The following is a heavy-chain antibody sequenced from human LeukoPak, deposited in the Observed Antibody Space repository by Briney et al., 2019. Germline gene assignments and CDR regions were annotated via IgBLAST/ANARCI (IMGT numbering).Heavy chain of an antibody. CDR2: ISGDGTET. D-gene: IGHD3-22*01. Sequence: GGSLRLSCTASGLIFRNYAMTWVRQAPRKGLEWVSTISGDGTETFYADSVKGRFTISRDNSKNTLFLQMNSLRAEDSAVYYCATDRERDPSVYYLVGGQGTLITVSS. CDR1: GLIFRNYA. J-gene: IGHJ4*02. V-gene: IGHV3-23*01. CDR3: ATDRERDPSVYYLV.